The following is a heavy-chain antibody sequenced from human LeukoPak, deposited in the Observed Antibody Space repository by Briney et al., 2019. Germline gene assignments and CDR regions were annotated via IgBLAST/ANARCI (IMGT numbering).Heavy chain of an antibody. D-gene: IGHD4-17*01. V-gene: IGHV1-2*02. CDR2: INPNSGGT. CDR3: ARDLFYGDYWGCFDP. J-gene: IGHJ5*02. CDR1: GYTITDYY. Sequence: GASVKVSCKASGYTITDYYIHWVRQAPGQGLEWMGWINPNSGGTNYAQKFQGRVTMTSDTSISTAYMELSRLRSDDTAVYCARDLFYGDYWGCFDPWGQGTLVTVSS.